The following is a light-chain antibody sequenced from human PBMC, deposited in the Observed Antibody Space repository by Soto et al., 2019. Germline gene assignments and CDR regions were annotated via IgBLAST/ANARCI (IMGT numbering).Light chain of an antibody. CDR1: QSISSW. J-gene: IGKJ4*01. V-gene: IGKV1-5*01. CDR2: DAS. Sequence: DIQMTQSPSTLSASVGDTVSITCRASQSISSWLAWYQQKPGKAPKLLIYDASSLESGVPSRFSGSGTGTEYTFTISSLQAEDNGTYYCQQYENLPLTFGGGTKVDI. CDR3: QQYENLPLT.